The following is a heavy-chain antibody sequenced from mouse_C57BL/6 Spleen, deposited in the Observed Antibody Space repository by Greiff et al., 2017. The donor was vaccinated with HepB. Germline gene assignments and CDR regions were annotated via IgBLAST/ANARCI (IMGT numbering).Heavy chain of an antibody. CDR2: IYPGDGDT. J-gene: IGHJ2*01. Sequence: QVQLQQSGAELVKPGASVKISCKASGYAFSSYWMNWVKQRPGKGLEWIGQIYPGDGDTNYNGKFKGKATLTADKSSSTAYMQLSSLTSEDSAVYFCAKDPSYYYGSRATDYWGQGTTLTVSS. D-gene: IGHD1-1*01. CDR1: GYAFSSYW. CDR3: AKDPSYYYGSRATDY. V-gene: IGHV1-80*01.